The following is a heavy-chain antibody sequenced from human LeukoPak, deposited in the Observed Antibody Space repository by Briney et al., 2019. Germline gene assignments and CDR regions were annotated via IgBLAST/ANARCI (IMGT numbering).Heavy chain of an antibody. D-gene: IGHD2-21*02. V-gene: IGHV3-53*01. J-gene: IGHJ4*02. Sequence: GGSLRLSCAASGFTVSSNYMSWVRQAPGKGLEWVSVTYSGGSTYYADSVKGRFTISRDNSKNTLYLQMNSLRAEDTAVYYCASTHCGGDCSVPFDYWGQGTLVTVSS. CDR1: GFTVSSNY. CDR3: ASTHCGGDCSVPFDY. CDR2: TYSGGST.